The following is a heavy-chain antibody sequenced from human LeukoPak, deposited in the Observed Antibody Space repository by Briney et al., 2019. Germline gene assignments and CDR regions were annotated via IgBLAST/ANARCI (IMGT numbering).Heavy chain of an antibody. D-gene: IGHD6-13*01. Sequence: SETLSLTCTVSGGSISRYYWSWIRQPPGKGLEWIGYIYYSGSTNYSPSPKSRVTISVDTSKNQFSLKLNSVTAADTAVYYCARNYQYSSSWYYWGQGTLVTVSS. J-gene: IGHJ4*02. CDR1: GGSISRYY. CDR2: IYYSGST. V-gene: IGHV4-59*01. CDR3: ARNYQYSSSWYY.